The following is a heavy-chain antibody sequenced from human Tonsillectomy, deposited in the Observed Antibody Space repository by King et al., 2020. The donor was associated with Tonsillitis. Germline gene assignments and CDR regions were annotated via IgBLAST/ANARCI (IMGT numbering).Heavy chain of an antibody. CDR1: GGSITSYY. Sequence: QLQESGPGLVKPSETLSLTCTVSGGSITSYYWSWIRQPPGKRLEWMGYIYYSGTTNYNPSLKSRVTISVDTSNNQFSLRLSSVTAADTAVYYCARVNNWNPHYYFDYWGQGTLVTVSS. V-gene: IGHV4-59*01. J-gene: IGHJ4*02. CDR2: IYYSGTT. D-gene: IGHD1-1*01. CDR3: ARVNNWNPHYYFDY.